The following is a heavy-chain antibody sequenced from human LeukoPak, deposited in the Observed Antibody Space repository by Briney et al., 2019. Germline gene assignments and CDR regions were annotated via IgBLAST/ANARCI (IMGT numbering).Heavy chain of an antibody. V-gene: IGHV4-31*03. CDR1: GGSISSGGYY. CDR3: ARTYNDPTPSLYYYMDV. Sequence: PSETLSLTCTVSGGSISSGGYYWSWIRQHPGKGLEWIGYIYYSGSTYYNPSLKSRVTISVDTSKNQFSLKLSSVTAADTAVYYCARTYNDPTPSLYYYMDVWGKGTTVTVSS. CDR2: IYYSGST. J-gene: IGHJ6*03. D-gene: IGHD3-10*01.